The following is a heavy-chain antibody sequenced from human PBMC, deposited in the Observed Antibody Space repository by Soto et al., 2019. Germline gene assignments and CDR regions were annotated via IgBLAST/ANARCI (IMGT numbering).Heavy chain of an antibody. D-gene: IGHD4-4*01. CDR2: IYYSGST. J-gene: IGHJ5*02. CDR3: ASAPAYSGDYCWFDP. V-gene: IGHV4-30-4*01. CDR1: GGSISRSDFY. Sequence: PWETLSLTCTVSGGSISRSDFYWSWIRQPPGKGLEWIGYIYYSGSTYYNPSLKSRVTISVDTSKNQFSLKLSSVTAADTAVYYCASAPAYSGDYCWFDPWGQGTLVTVSS.